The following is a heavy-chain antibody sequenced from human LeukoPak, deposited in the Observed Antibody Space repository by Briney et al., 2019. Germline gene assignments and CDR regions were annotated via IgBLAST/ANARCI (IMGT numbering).Heavy chain of an antibody. CDR1: GGSFSGYY. CDR2: INHSGST. CDR3: ARSVFTGPYYYFDY. J-gene: IGHJ4*02. V-gene: IGHV4-34*01. Sequence: SETLSLTCAVYGGSFSGYYWSWIRQPPGKGLEWIGEINHSGSTNYNPSLKSRVTISVDTSKNQFSLKLSSVTAADTVVYYCARSVFTGPYYYFDYWGQGTLVTVSS. D-gene: IGHD2-21*01.